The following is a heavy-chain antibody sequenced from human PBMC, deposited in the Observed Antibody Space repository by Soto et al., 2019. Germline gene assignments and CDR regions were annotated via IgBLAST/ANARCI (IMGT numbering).Heavy chain of an antibody. V-gene: IGHV3-30*03. CDR1: GFTFSSYG. CDR2: ISYDGSNK. CDR3: ADGSGWLEREYFQH. Sequence: QVQLVESGGGVVQPGRSLRLSCAASGFTFSSYGMHWVRQAPGKGLEWVAVISYDGSNKYYADSVKGRFTISRDNSKNTLYLQMNGLRAEDTAVYYCADGSGWLEREYFQHWGQGTLVTVSS. D-gene: IGHD6-19*01. J-gene: IGHJ1*01.